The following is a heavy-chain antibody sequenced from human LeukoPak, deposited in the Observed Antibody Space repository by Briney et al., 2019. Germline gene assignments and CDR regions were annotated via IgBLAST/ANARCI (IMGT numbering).Heavy chain of an antibody. J-gene: IGHJ3*02. CDR1: GYTFASYY. V-gene: IGHV1-46*01. D-gene: IGHD3-16*01. Sequence: GASVKVSCKASGYTFASYYMHWVRQAPGQGLEWMGIINPSGGSTSYAQKFQGRVTMTRDTSTSTVYMELSSLRSEDTAVYYCARDLGSDAFDIWGQGTMVTVSS. CDR3: ARDLGSDAFDI. CDR2: INPSGGST.